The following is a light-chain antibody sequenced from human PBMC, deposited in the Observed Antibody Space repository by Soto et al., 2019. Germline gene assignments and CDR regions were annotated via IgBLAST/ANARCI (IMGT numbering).Light chain of an antibody. Sequence: EIVLTQSPATLSLSPGERATLSCRASQSVSSYLAWYQQKPGQPPRLLIHDASSRATGIPDRFSGGGSGTDFTLTISSLEPEDFAVYYCQQCDNWPLTFGGGTKVAIK. CDR1: QSVSSY. J-gene: IGKJ4*01. V-gene: IGKV3-11*01. CDR2: DAS. CDR3: QQCDNWPLT.